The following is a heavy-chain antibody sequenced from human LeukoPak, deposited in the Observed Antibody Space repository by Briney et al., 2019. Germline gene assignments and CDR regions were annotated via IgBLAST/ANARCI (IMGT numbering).Heavy chain of an antibody. D-gene: IGHD1-26*01. V-gene: IGHV3-33*01. CDR2: IWYDGSNK. J-gene: IGHJ4*02. CDR3: ARDAGEWEQSVVDY. Sequence: GRSLRLSCAPSGFTFSSYGMHWVRQAPGKGLEWVAVIWYDGSNKYYADSVKGRFTISRDNSKNTLYLQMNSLRAEDTAVYYCARDAGEWEQSVVDYWGQGTLVTVSS. CDR1: GFTFSSYG.